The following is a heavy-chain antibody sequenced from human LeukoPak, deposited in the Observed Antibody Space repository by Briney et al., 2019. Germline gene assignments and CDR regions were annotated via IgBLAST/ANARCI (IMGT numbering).Heavy chain of an antibody. D-gene: IGHD7-27*01. CDR3: ARDGRNAGDRGWFDP. CDR2: VIPIFGTA. J-gene: IGHJ5*02. V-gene: IGHV1-69*13. CDR1: GGTFSSYA. Sequence: SVKVSCKASGGTFSSYAISWVRQAPGQGLEWMGGVIPIFGTANYAQKFQGRVTITADESTSTAYMELSSLRSEDTAVYYCARDGRNAGDRGWFDPWGQGTLVTVSS.